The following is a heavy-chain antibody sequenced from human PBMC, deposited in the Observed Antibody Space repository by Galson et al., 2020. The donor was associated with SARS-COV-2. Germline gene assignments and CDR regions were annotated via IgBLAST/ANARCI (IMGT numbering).Heavy chain of an antibody. CDR1: GYTFTSYA. CDR3: ARDLVAAVGSYYFYGMDV. V-gene: IGHV1-3*01. D-gene: IGHD6-13*01. J-gene: IGHJ6*02. Sequence: ASVMVSCKASGYTFTSYAMHWVRQAPGQRLEWMGWINAGDGNTKYSQKFQGRVTITRDTSASTAYMELSSLRSEDTAVYYCARDLVAAVGSYYFYGMDVWGQGTTVTVSS. CDR2: INAGDGNT.